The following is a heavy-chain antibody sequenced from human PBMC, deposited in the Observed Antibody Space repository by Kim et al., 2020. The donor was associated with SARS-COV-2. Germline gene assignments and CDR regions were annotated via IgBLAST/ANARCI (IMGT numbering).Heavy chain of an antibody. J-gene: IGHJ6*02. V-gene: IGHV3-23*01. Sequence: VSTYNAESEKRRFTISRDKSKNTLYLQMNSLRAEDTAVYYCAKGYGMDVWGQGTTVTVSS. CDR3: AKGYGMDV. CDR2: VST.